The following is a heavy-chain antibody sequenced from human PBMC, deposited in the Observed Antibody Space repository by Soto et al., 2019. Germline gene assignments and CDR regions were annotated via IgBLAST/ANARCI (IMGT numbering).Heavy chain of an antibody. D-gene: IGHD7-27*01. CDR1: GGSISNGYYS. CDR2: IYSGVST. Sequence: QVQLQESGPGLVKPSQTLSLTCTVSGGSISNGYYSWSWIRQSPEKGLEWIGHIYSGVSTYSNPSLNGRITISIDTSKNQFSLSLSSVTAADTAVYYCARGPSGDKVDYWGQGTLVTVSS. V-gene: IGHV4-30-4*01. J-gene: IGHJ4*02. CDR3: ARGPSGDKVDY.